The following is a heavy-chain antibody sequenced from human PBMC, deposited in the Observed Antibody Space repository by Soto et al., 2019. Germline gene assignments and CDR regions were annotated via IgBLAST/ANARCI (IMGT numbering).Heavy chain of an antibody. J-gene: IGHJ4*02. V-gene: IGHV1-2*02. CDR1: GYTFTGYY. CDR3: ARVYTAMVTLFDY. Sequence: QVQLVQSGAEVKKPGASVKVSCKASGYTFTGYYMHWVRQAPGQGLEWMGWINPNSGGTNYAQKCQGRVTMTRDTSISTAYMELSRLRSDDTAVYYCARVYTAMVTLFDYWGQGTLVTVSS. D-gene: IGHD5-18*01. CDR2: INPNSGGT.